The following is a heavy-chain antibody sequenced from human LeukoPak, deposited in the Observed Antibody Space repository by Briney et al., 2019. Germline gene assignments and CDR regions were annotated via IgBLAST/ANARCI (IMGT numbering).Heavy chain of an antibody. D-gene: IGHD2-8*01. CDR2: LNHSGST. CDR1: VGSFSGYY. Sequence: SETLSLTCADYVGSFSGYYWSWIRQPPGKGLEWIGGLNHSGSTNYNPSLKSRVTISVDTSKNQFSLKLSSVTAADTAVYYCARGESCANGVCYYWDYWGQGTLVTVSS. V-gene: IGHV4-34*01. J-gene: IGHJ4*02. CDR3: ARGESCANGVCYYWDY.